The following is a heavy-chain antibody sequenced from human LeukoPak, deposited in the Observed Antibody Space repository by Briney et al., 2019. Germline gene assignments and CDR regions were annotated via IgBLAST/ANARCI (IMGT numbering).Heavy chain of an antibody. CDR3: ARGIRAGAFDI. V-gene: IGHV1-24*01. CDR2: FDPEDGEPEDGES. J-gene: IGHJ3*02. CDR1: GYTLAELL. Sequence: ASVKVSCKVSGYTLAELLMHWVRQAPGKGLEWMGGFDPEDGEPEDGESIDAQKFQGRVTMTEDTSTNTAYMELSRLTSEDTGVYYCARGIRAGAFDIWGQGTMVTVSS. D-gene: IGHD2-21*01.